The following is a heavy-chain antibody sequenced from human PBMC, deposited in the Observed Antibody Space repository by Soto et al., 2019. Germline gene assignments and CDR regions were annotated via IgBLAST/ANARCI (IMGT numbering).Heavy chain of an antibody. CDR3: ARSPSGSYYKDYFDY. CDR2: ISGSGGST. Sequence: EVQLLESGGGLVQPGGSLRLSCAASGFTFSSYAMSWVRQAPGKGLEWVSAISGSGGSTYYADSVKGRFTISRDNSKNTLYLQMNSLRAEDTAVYYCARSPSGSYYKDYFDYWGQGTLVTVSS. D-gene: IGHD3-10*01. V-gene: IGHV3-23*01. J-gene: IGHJ4*02. CDR1: GFTFSSYA.